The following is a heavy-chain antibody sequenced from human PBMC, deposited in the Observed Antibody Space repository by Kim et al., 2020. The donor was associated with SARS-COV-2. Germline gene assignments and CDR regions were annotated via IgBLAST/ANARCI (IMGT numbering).Heavy chain of an antibody. CDR3: ARDVSYYYYMDV. J-gene: IGHJ6*03. D-gene: IGHD2-8*01. Sequence: NYNPSLKSRVTISVDTSKNQFSLKLSSVTAADTAVYYCARDVSYYYYMDVWGKGTTVTVSS. V-gene: IGHV4-34*01.